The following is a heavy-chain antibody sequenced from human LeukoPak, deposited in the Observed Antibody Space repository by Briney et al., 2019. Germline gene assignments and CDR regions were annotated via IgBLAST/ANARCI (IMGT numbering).Heavy chain of an antibody. CDR3: AREAAAGGSYYYYMDV. CDR1: GGTFSSYA. V-gene: IGHV1-69*13. J-gene: IGHJ6*03. Sequence: VKVSCKASGGTFSSYAISWVRQAPGQGLEWMGGIIPIFGTANYAQKFQGRVTITTDESTSTAYMELSSLRSEDTAVYYCAREAAAGGSYYYYMDVWGKGTTVTVSS. D-gene: IGHD6-13*01. CDR2: IIPIFGTA.